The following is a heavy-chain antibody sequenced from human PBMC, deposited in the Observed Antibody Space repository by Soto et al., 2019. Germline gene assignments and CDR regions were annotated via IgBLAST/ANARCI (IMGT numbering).Heavy chain of an antibody. J-gene: IGHJ4*02. D-gene: IGHD6-19*01. CDR1: GYTFTSYG. CDR2: ISAYNGNT. Sequence: GASVNVSCKASGYTFTSYGISWLRQAPGQGLEWMGWISAYNGNTNYAQKLQGRVTMTTDTSTSTAYMELRSLRSDDTAVYYCARVTSAVAGNGPFDYWGQGTLVTVSS. CDR3: ARVTSAVAGNGPFDY. V-gene: IGHV1-18*04.